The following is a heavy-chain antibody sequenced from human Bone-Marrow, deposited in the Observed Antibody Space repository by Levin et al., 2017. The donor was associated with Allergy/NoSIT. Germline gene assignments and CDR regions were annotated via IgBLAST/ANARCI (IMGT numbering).Heavy chain of an antibody. Sequence: RSQTLSLTCTFSGFSLTSSGMCVSWIRQSPGKALEWLARIDWDDDRFYSPSLKTRLTISKDTFRKQVVLTMTNLDPVDTGTYFCARTDSRLRGNNAFDVWGQGTLVTVSS. V-gene: IGHV2-70*16. CDR1: GFSLTSSGMC. CDR3: ARTDSRLRGNNAFDV. J-gene: IGHJ3*01. CDR2: IDWDDDR. D-gene: IGHD3-10*01.